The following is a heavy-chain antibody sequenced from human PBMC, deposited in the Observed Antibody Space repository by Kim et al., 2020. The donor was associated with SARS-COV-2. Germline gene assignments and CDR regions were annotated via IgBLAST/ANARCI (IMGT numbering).Heavy chain of an antibody. Sequence: ERIYAQKFQGRVTMTEDSSTDTAYMELSSLRSEDAAVYYCATAHVSLFDIWGERTMVTVSS. J-gene: IGHJ3*02. D-gene: IGHD3-16*01. CDR3: ATAHVSLFDI. V-gene: IGHV1-24*01. CDR2: ER.